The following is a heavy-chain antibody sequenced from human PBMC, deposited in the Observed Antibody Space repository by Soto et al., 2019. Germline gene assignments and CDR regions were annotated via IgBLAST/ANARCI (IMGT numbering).Heavy chain of an antibody. Sequence: CGSLILCCATSEFNFSSHTVISVRQAPGRGVGWGSTIDHRGIDKYYPDSVRRRFPISRDNSRNTLDLQMSSLRAADTALYFCVSWVSALFDYWGQGTLVTLSS. V-gene: IGHV3-23*01. CDR3: VSWVSALFDY. CDR1: EFNFSSHT. J-gene: IGHJ4*02. CDR2: IDHRGIDK. D-gene: IGHD2-8*01.